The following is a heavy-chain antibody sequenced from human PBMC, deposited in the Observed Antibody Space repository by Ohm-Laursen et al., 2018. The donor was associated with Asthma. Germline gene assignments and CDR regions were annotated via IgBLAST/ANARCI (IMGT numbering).Heavy chain of an antibody. Sequence: SVTLSFTCTVSGDPISDTYTCGWVRQPPGKGLEYIGTISYSGTPYDTPSLRSRITISENTSKHQFSLKVSSDTAADTAVYCCLRSRTRGAFDYWGQGRLVTVSS. J-gene: IGHJ4*02. V-gene: IGHV4-39*01. CDR2: ISYSGTP. D-gene: IGHD1-1*01. CDR1: GDPISDTYT. CDR3: LRSRTRGAFDY.